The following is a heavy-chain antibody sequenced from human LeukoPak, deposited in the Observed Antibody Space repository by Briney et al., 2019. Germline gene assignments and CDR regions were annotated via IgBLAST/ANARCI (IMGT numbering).Heavy chain of an antibody. CDR2: IHYSGNT. CDR3: ARGLTSGGYDYNWFDP. J-gene: IGHJ5*02. Sequence: SETLSLTCTVSGGSVSSYYWSWIRQPTGKGLEWIGYIHYSGNTNYNPSLKSRVTISVDTSKNQFSLKLSSVTAADTAVYYCARGLTSGGYDYNWFDPWGQGTLVTVSS. CDR1: GGSVSSYY. V-gene: IGHV4-59*02. D-gene: IGHD5-12*01.